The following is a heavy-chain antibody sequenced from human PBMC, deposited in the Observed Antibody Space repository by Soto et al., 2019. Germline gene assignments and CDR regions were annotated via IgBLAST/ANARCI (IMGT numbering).Heavy chain of an antibody. Sequence: ASVKVSCKASGGTFSSYAISWVRQAPGQGLEWMGGIIPIFGTANYAQKFQGRVTITADESTSTAYMELSSLRSEDMAVYYCARSNPYSSSSEPGDYWGQGTLVTVSS. D-gene: IGHD6-6*01. CDR2: IIPIFGTA. V-gene: IGHV1-69*13. CDR3: ARSNPYSSSSEPGDY. J-gene: IGHJ4*02. CDR1: GGTFSSYA.